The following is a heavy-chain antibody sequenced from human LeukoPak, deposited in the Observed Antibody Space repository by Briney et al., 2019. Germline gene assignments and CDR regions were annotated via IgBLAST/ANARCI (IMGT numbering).Heavy chain of an antibody. D-gene: IGHD6-19*01. J-gene: IGHJ4*02. CDR2: INPNSGGT. CDR3: ASEAVAGTTNFGY. V-gene: IGHV1-2*02. CDR1: GYTFTSYD. Sequence: ASVKVSCKASGYTFTSYDMHWVRQAPGQGLEWMGWINPNSGGTNYAQKCQGRVTMTRDTSISTAYMELSRLGSADTAVYYCASEAVAGTTNFGYWGQGTLVTVSS.